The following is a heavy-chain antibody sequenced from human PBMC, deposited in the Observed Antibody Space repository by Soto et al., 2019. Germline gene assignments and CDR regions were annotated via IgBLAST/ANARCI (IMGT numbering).Heavy chain of an antibody. CDR2: IIPILGIA. V-gene: IGHV1-69*04. CDR3: AREQGGYNSVWFDP. CDR1: GGTFSSYT. Sequence: SVKVSCKASGGTFSSYTISWVRQAPGQGLEWMGRIIPILGIANYAQKFQGRVTITADKSTSTAYMELSSLRSEDTAVYYCAREQGGYNSVWFDPWGQGTLVTVSS. J-gene: IGHJ5*02. D-gene: IGHD6-19*01.